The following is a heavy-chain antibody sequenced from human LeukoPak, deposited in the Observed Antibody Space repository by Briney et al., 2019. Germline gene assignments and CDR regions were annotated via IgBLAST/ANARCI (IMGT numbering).Heavy chain of an antibody. CDR1: GGTFSGYA. J-gene: IGHJ4*02. D-gene: IGHD3-22*01. CDR2: IIPIFGTA. CDR3: ARDQTLTYYYDSSGYYYQYYFDY. V-gene: IGHV1-69*05. Sequence: SVKVSCKASGGTFSGYAISWVRQAPGQRLEQMGGIIPIFGTANYAQKFQGRVTITTDESTSTAYMELSSLRSEDTAVYYCARDQTLTYYYDSSGYYYQYYFDYWGQGTLVTVSS.